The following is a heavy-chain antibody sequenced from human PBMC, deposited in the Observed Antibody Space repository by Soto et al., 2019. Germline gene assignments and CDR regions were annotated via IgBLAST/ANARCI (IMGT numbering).Heavy chain of an antibody. Sequence: GGSLRLSCAASGFTFSSYSMNWVRQTPGKGLEWVSYISSSSSTIYYADSVKGRFTISRDNAKNSLYLQMNSLRDEDTAVYYCARRAYKESYYCDSSGWNYGMDVWGQGTTVTVSS. V-gene: IGHV3-48*02. CDR3: ARRAYKESYYCDSSGWNYGMDV. D-gene: IGHD3-22*01. J-gene: IGHJ6*02. CDR1: GFTFSSYS. CDR2: ISSSSSTI.